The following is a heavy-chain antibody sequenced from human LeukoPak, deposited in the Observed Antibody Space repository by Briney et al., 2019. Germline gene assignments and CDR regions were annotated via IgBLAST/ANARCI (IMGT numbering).Heavy chain of an antibody. Sequence: GGSLRLSXAASGFTFNNYWMHWVRQAPGKGLVWVSVTSSDGRITNYADSVKGRFTISRDNAKNTLYLQLNSLRAEDTAVYYCGRPLVGTSSAAFDIWGQGTMVTVSS. CDR3: GRPLVGTSSAAFDI. CDR1: GFTFNNYW. V-gene: IGHV3-74*01. J-gene: IGHJ3*02. CDR2: TSSDGRIT. D-gene: IGHD1-26*01.